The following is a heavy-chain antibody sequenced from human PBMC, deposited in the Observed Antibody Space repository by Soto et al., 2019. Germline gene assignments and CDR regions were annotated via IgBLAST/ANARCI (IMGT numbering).Heavy chain of an antibody. CDR3: ARARGATYLRY. J-gene: IGHJ4*02. Sequence: SETLSLTCAVSGGSISSGGYSWSWIRQPPGKGLEWIGYIYHSGSTYYNPSLKSRVTISVDRSKNQFSLKLSSVTAADTAVYYCARARGATYLRYWGQGTLVTVSS. CDR2: IYHSGST. CDR1: GGSISSGGYS. D-gene: IGHD1-26*01. V-gene: IGHV4-30-2*01.